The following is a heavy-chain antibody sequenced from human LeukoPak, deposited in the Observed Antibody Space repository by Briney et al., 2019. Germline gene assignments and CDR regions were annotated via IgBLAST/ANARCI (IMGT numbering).Heavy chain of an antibody. J-gene: IGHJ4*02. V-gene: IGHV4-59*08. CDR3: VRQKQHCDGGSCFPPDY. Sequence: SETLSLTCTVSGGSISSYYWSWIRQPPGKGLEWIGYIYYSGSTNYNPSLKSRLTISVDTSKNQFSLKLNSVTATDTAIYYCVRQKQHCDGGSCFPPDYWGQGTLVTVSS. CDR2: IYYSGST. D-gene: IGHD2-15*01. CDR1: GGSISSYY.